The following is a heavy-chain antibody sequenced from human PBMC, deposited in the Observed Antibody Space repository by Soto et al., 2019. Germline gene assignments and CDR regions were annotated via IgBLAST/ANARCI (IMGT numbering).Heavy chain of an antibody. CDR1: GGTFSSYT. CDR3: AREGDVPYYYYVMDV. J-gene: IGHJ6*02. Sequence: EASVKVSFKASGGTFSSYTISWVRQAPGQGLEWMGRIIPILGIANYAQKFQGRVTITADKSTSTAYMELSSLRSEDTAVYYCAREGDVPYYYYVMDVWGQGTTVTVSS. CDR2: IIPILGIA. V-gene: IGHV1-69*04. D-gene: IGHD2-21*02.